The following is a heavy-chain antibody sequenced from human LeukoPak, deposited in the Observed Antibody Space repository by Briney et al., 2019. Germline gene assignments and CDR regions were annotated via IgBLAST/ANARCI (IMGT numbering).Heavy chain of an antibody. V-gene: IGHV1-46*01. CDR2: INPSGGST. Sequence: ASVKVSCKASGYTSTSYYMHWVRQAPGQGLEWMGIINPSGGSTTYAQKFQGRVTMTRDMSTSTVYMEVSSLRSEDTAVYYCARDVGSRGYWGQGTLVTVSS. D-gene: IGHD1-26*01. J-gene: IGHJ4*02. CDR1: GYTSTSYY. CDR3: ARDVGSRGY.